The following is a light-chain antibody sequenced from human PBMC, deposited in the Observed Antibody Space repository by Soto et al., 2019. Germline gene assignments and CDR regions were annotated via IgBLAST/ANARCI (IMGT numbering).Light chain of an antibody. CDR3: QTWDTDIVI. CDR1: SGHSSYA. Sequence: QPVLTQSPSASASLGASVKLTCTLSSGHSSYAIAWHQQQPEKGPRYLMKLNSDGSHNKGDGIPDRFSGSSSGTERYLTISSLQSEDEADYYCQTWDTDIVIFGGGTKLTVL. J-gene: IGLJ2*01. CDR2: LNSDGSH. V-gene: IGLV4-69*01.